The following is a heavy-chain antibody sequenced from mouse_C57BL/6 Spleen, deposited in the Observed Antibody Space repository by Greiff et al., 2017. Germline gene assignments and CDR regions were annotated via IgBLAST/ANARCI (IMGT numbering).Heavy chain of an antibody. CDR3: TRETYDGNAMDY. V-gene: IGHV5-9-1*02. D-gene: IGHD2-3*01. CDR1: GFTFSSYA. J-gene: IGHJ4*01. Sequence: EVTLVESGEGLVKPGGSLKLSCAASGFTFSSYAMSWVRQTPEKRLEWVAYISSGGDYIYYADTVKGRFTISRENARNTLYLQMSSLKSEDTAMYYCTRETYDGNAMDYWGQGTSVTVSS. CDR2: ISSGGDYI.